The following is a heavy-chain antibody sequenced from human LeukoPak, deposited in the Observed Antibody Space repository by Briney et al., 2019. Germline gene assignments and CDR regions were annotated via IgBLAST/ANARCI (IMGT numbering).Heavy chain of an antibody. CDR1: GFTLGGHD. Sequence: GGSLRLSCTASGFTLGGHDMHWVRQTTGDGLEWVAAVSAGHHAFYAGSVKGRFTVSREDAKNSLFLQMNSLRAGDTAVYYCVREARGYHYTYFDYWGQGSLVTVSS. V-gene: IGHV3-13*01. CDR3: VREARGYHYTYFDY. J-gene: IGHJ4*02. CDR2: VSAGHHA. D-gene: IGHD5-18*01.